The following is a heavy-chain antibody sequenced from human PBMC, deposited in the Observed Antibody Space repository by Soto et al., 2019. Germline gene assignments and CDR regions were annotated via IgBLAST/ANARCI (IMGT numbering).Heavy chain of an antibody. CDR3: ARRGAFAGSGSYYPYYYYYYMDV. CDR1: GGSISSSSYY. Sequence: PSETLSLTCTVSGGSISSSSYYWGWIRQPPGKGLEWIGSSYYSGSTYYNPSLKSRVTISVDTSKNQFSLKLSSVTAADTAVYYCARRGAFAGSGSYYPYYYYYYMDVWGKGTTVTVSS. CDR2: SYYSGST. D-gene: IGHD3-10*01. J-gene: IGHJ6*03. V-gene: IGHV4-39*01.